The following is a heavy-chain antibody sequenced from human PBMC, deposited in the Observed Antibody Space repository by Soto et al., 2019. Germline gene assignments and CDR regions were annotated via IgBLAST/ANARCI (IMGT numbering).Heavy chain of an antibody. V-gene: IGHV4-59*08. CDR2: IYYGGST. J-gene: IGHJ4*02. CDR1: GGSFTGYY. Sequence: SETLSLTGAVYGGSFTGYYWSWIRQPPGRGLEWIGFIYYGGSTKYNPSLNSRVTISVDTSMNQFSLALTSVTAADTAMYYCARGPTTEKVDSWGQGILVTVSS. CDR3: ARGPTTEKVDS.